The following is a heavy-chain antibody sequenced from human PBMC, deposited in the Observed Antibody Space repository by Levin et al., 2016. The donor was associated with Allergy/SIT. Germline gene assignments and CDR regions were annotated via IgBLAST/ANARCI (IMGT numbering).Heavy chain of an antibody. D-gene: IGHD3-10*01. V-gene: IGHV2-70*04. CDR2: IDWNDQV. J-gene: IGHJ4*02. CDR3: LRALWTRGFDY. Sequence: SGPTLVKPTQTLTLTCSFSGFSLNTNGMRVSWVRQTPGKALEWLARIDWNDQVYYSTSLRTRLTVSRDTSINQVVLTMTNMDPADTATYYCLRALWTRGFDYWGQGSLVTVSS. CDR1: GFSLNTNGMR.